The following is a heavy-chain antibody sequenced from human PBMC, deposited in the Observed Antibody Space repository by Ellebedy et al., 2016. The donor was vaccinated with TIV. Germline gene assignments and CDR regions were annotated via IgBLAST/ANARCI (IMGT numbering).Heavy chain of an antibody. J-gene: IGHJ6*02. Sequence: GESLKISCAASGFSTSGMHWVRQAPGKGLEWVAFIRSDGSTKYYADSVKGRFTISRDNSKNTLDLQMTSLRPEDTALYYCVKGAYPVPTVMAVWGQGTMVIVSS. CDR1: GFSTSG. CDR2: IRSDGSTK. CDR3: VKGAYPVPTVMAV. V-gene: IGHV3-30*02. D-gene: IGHD3-16*01.